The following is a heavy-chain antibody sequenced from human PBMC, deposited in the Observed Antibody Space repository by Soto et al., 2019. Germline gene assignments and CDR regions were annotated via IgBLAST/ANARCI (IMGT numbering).Heavy chain of an antibody. V-gene: IGHV1-24*01. Sequence: QVQLVQSGAEVKKPGASVKVSCKVSGHTLTEFSIHWVRQAPAKGLEWMGGFDPEDNETVYAQRFQGRVTLTEDTSTDTAYMELSSLRFDDTAVYYCATVSTMLGIGGFGFDIWGQGTLITVSS. CDR2: FDPEDNET. D-gene: IGHD3-16*01. J-gene: IGHJ3*02. CDR1: GHTLTEFS. CDR3: ATVSTMLGIGGFGFDI.